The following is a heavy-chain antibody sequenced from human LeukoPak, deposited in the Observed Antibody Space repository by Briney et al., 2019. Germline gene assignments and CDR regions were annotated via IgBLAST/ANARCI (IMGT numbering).Heavy chain of an antibody. V-gene: IGHV4-34*01. CDR3: ARFGAHSYYFDY. D-gene: IGHD4/OR15-4a*01. CDR2: INHSGST. CDR1: GGSFSGYY. Sequence: KPSETLSLTCAVYGGSFSGYYWSWIRQPPGKGLEWIGEINHSGSTNYNPSLKSRVTISVDTSKNQFSLKLSSVTAADTAVYYCARFGAHSYYFDYWGQGTLVTVSS. J-gene: IGHJ4*02.